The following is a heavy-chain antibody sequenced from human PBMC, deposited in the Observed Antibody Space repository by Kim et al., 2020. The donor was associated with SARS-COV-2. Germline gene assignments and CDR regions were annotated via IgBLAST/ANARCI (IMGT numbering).Heavy chain of an antibody. Sequence: ASVKVSCKAPGYTFTKYFIHWVRLAPGQGLEWMGVINPSDGGTSYAEKFQGRVTMTRVTSTSTVYMQLNSLRSDDRGVYYCAREGSVAGPDYWGQGTLIT. V-gene: IGHV1-46*01. CDR1: GYTFTKYF. CDR2: INPSDGGT. J-gene: IGHJ4*02. CDR3: AREGSVAGPDY. D-gene: IGHD6-19*01.